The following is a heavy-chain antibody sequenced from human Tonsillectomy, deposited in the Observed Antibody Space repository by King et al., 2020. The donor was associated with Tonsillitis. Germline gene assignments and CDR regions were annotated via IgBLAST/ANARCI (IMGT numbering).Heavy chain of an antibody. Sequence: VQLQQSGPGLVKPSQTLPLTCAISGDSVSSSSAAWNWNRQSPPRGLEWLGRTYSRSKRYNDYAISVKSRITINPDTSKNQFSLQLNSVTPEDTAVYYCAREQASSGRGDFDYWGQGTLVTVSS. D-gene: IGHD3-22*01. V-gene: IGHV6-1*01. CDR3: AREQASSGRGDFDY. CDR2: TYSRSKRYN. CDR1: GDSVSSSSAA. J-gene: IGHJ4*02.